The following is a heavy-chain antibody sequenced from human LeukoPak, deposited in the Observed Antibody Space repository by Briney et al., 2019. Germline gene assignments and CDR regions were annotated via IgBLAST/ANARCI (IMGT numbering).Heavy chain of an antibody. V-gene: IGHV3-7*01. CDR1: EFTFSTYW. CDR2: INQDGSEK. Sequence: GGSLRLSCAASEFTFSTYWMTWVRQAPGKGLEWVANINQDGSEKYYVDSVKGRFTISRDNAKNSLYLQMNSLRAEDTAVYYCARVSKYYGSGSYYVTGYNWFDPWGQGTLVTVSS. CDR3: ARVSKYYGSGSYYVTGYNWFDP. D-gene: IGHD3-10*01. J-gene: IGHJ5*02.